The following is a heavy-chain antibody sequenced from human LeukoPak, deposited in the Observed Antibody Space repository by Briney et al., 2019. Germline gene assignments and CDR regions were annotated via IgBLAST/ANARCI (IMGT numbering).Heavy chain of an antibody. CDR2: INSDGSST. V-gene: IGHV3-74*01. D-gene: IGHD6-19*01. Sequence: GGSLRLSCAASGFTFSSYWMHWVRQAPGKGLVWVSRINSDGSSTSYADSVKGRFTISRDNSKNTLYLQMNSLRAEDTAVYYCAKVPPGYSSGWGTKYYFDYWGQGTLVTVSS. CDR1: GFTFSSYW. CDR3: AKVPPGYSSGWGTKYYFDY. J-gene: IGHJ4*02.